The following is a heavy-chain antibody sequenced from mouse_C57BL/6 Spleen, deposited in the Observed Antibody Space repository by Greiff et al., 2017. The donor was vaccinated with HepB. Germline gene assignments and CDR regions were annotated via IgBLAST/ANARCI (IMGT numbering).Heavy chain of an antibody. V-gene: IGHV1-7*01. J-gene: IGHJ2*01. Sequence: QVQLKQSGAELAKPGASVKLSCKASGYTFTSYWMHWVKQRPGQGLEWIGYINPSSGYTKYNQKFKDKATLTADKSSSTAYMQLSSLTYEDSAVYYCARRSLITTVVSGYFDYWGQGTTLTVSS. CDR2: INPSSGYT. CDR1: GYTFTSYW. CDR3: ARRSLITTVVSGYFDY. D-gene: IGHD1-1*01.